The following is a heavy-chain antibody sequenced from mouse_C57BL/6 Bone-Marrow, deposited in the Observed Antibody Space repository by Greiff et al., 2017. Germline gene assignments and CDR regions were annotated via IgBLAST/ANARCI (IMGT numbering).Heavy chain of an antibody. CDR1: GYTFTSYW. Sequence: QVQLQPPGAELVKPGASVKLSCKASGYTFTSYWMQWVKQRPGQGLEWIGEIDPSDSYTNYNQKFKGKATLTVDTSSSTAYMQLSSLTSEDSAVYDCARRNDYDKKGYYFDYWGQGTTLTVSS. CDR3: ARRNDYDKKGYYFDY. CDR2: IDPSDSYT. J-gene: IGHJ2*01. V-gene: IGHV1-50*01. D-gene: IGHD2-4*01.